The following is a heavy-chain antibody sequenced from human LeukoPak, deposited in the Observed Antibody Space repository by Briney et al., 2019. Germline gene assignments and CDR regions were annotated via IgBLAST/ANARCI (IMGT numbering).Heavy chain of an antibody. CDR3: ARGFRGDNFDY. CDR2: IYYSGST. V-gene: IGHV4-59*08. Sequence: PSETLSLTCTVSGGSISSYYWSWIRQPPGKGLEWIGYIYYSGSTNYNPSLKSRVTISVDTSKNQFSLKLSSLTAADTAVYFCARGFRGDNFDYWGQGTLVTVSS. D-gene: IGHD7-27*01. CDR1: GGSISSYY. J-gene: IGHJ4*02.